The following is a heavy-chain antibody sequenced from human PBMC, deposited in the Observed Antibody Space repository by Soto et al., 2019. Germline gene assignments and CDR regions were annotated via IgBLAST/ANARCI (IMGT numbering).Heavy chain of an antibody. CDR3: VRDRRITIFGVATPGY. CDR2: ISSSSSTI. V-gene: IGHV3-48*01. Sequence: GGSLRLSCAASGFTFSSYSMNWVRQAPGKGLEWVSYISSSSSTIYYADSVKGRFTISRDNAKNSLYLQMNSLRAEDTAVYYCVRDRRITIFGVATPGYWGQGTLVSVSS. J-gene: IGHJ4*02. CDR1: GFTFSSYS. D-gene: IGHD3-3*01.